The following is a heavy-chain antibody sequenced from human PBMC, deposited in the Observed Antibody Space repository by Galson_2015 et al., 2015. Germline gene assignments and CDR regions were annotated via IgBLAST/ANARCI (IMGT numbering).Heavy chain of an antibody. Sequence: TLSLTCTVSGGSISSGDYYWSWIRQPPGKGLEWIGYIYYSGSTYYNPSLKSRVTISVDTSKNQFSLKLSSVTAADTAVYYCARGPPIRVYYYYMDVWGKGTTVTVSS. CDR1: GGSISSGDYY. CDR3: ARGPPIRVYYYYMDV. CDR2: IYYSGST. V-gene: IGHV4-30-4*01. J-gene: IGHJ6*03.